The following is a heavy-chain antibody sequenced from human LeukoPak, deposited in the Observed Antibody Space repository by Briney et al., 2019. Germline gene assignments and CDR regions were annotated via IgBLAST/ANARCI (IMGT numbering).Heavy chain of an antibody. Sequence: GGSLRLSCTASGFTFGDYGMSWVRQAPGKGLEWVGFIRSKAYGGTTEYAASVKGRFTISRDDSKSIAYLQMNSLKTEDTAVYYCTRDPGSGWFTDYWGQGTLVTVSS. CDR1: GFTFGDYG. J-gene: IGHJ4*02. CDR2: IRSKAYGGTT. D-gene: IGHD6-19*01. CDR3: TRDPGSGWFTDY. V-gene: IGHV3-49*04.